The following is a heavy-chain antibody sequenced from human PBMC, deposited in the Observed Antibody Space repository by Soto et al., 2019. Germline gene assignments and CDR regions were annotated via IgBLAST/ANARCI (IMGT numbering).Heavy chain of an antibody. D-gene: IGHD6-13*01. CDR2: INAGNGNT. CDR3: ARSSSSWYERFDP. CDR1: GYTFTSYA. J-gene: IGHJ5*02. V-gene: IGHV1-3*01. Sequence: QVQLVQSGAEVKKPGASVKVSCKASGYTFTSYAMHWVRQAPGQRLEWMGWINAGNGNTNIHRSSRAESPLPGTSASTAYMELSSLRSEDTAVYYCARSSSSWYERFDPWGQGTLVTVSS.